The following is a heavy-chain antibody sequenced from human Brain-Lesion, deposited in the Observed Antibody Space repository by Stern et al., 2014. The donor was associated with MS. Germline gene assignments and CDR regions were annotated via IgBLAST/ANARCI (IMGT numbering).Heavy chain of an antibody. V-gene: IGHV4-61*02. D-gene: IGHD5-12*01. CDR2: IYSSGST. CDR3: ARETGGYTYGDTDFFDY. J-gene: IGHJ4*02. Sequence: QVQLQESGPGLVKPSQTLSLTCIVSGGSISSGSFYWNWIRQPAGRGLEWIGRIYSSGSTNYNPYLKSRFTISGDPSKTQFSLKLIFMTAADTAIYYCARETGGYTYGDTDFFDYWGQGALVTVSS. CDR1: GGSISSGSFY.